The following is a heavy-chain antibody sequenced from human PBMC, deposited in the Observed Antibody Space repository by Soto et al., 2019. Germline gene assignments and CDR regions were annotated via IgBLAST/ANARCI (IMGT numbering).Heavy chain of an antibody. CDR3: VRDHHDFWSGYIGVGYYYYGMDV. J-gene: IGHJ6*02. CDR2: ISAYNGNT. CDR1: GYTFTSYG. Sequence: QVQLVQSGAEVKKPGASVKVSCKASGYTFTSYGISWVRQAPGQGLEWMGWISAYNGNTNYAQKLQGRVTMTTDTSTSTAYMELRSLRSDDTAVYYCVRDHHDFWSGYIGVGYYYYGMDVWGQGTTVTVSS. D-gene: IGHD3-3*01. V-gene: IGHV1-18*01.